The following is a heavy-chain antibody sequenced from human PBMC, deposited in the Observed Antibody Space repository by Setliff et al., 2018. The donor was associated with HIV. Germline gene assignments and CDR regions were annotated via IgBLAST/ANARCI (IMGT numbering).Heavy chain of an antibody. V-gene: IGHV1-2*02. CDR1: GYTFTDYY. J-gene: IGHJ4*02. CDR3: AKGTNFPYSSSSDY. Sequence: ASVKVSCKTSGYTFTDYYIHWVRQAPGQRLEWMGWIKPNSGGTNYAPRFHGRVTMTRDTSISTAYMEVISLRSDDTAVYYCAKGTNFPYSSSSDYWGQGTLVTVSS. CDR2: IKPNSGGT. D-gene: IGHD6-6*01.